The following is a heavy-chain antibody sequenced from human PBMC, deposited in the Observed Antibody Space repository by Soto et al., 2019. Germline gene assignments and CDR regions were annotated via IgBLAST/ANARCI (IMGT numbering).Heavy chain of an antibody. Sequence: ASVKVSCKATGYTFTSYYMHWVRQAPGQGLEWMGIINPSNSTTYAQKFQGRVTMTRDTSTSTVYMELSSLRSEDTAVYYCTRVSCTGGSCYSIDSWGQGTLVTVSS. CDR2: INPSNST. J-gene: IGHJ4*02. CDR1: GYTFTSYY. CDR3: TRVSCTGGSCYSIDS. D-gene: IGHD2-15*01. V-gene: IGHV1-46*03.